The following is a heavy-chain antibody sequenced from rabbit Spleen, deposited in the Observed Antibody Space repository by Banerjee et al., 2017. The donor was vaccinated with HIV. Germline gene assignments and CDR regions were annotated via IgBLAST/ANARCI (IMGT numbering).Heavy chain of an antibody. CDR3: ARDSGTSFSSYGMDL. J-gene: IGHJ6*01. D-gene: IGHD8-1*01. CDR1: GFSFSSSHY. Sequence: QEQLVESGGDLVKPGASLTLTCTASGFSFSSSHYMCWVRQAPGKGLEWIGCINGGGSNKWYASWAKGRFTISKTSSTTVTLQMTSLTAADTATYFCARDSGTSFSSYGMDLWGPGTLVTVS. CDR2: INGGGSNK. V-gene: IGHV1S45*01.